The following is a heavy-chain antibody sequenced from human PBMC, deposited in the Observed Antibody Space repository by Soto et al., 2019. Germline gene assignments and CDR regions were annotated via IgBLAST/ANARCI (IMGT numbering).Heavy chain of an antibody. J-gene: IGHJ5*02. Sequence: ISRGVCSRSWIQQPPGKGLEWIGYIYHSGSTYYNPSLKSRVTISVDRSKNQFSLKLSSVTAADTAVYYCARVPVPWGQGTLVTVSS. CDR1: ISRGVCS. CDR2: IYHSGST. V-gene: IGHV4-30-2*01. CDR3: ARVPVP.